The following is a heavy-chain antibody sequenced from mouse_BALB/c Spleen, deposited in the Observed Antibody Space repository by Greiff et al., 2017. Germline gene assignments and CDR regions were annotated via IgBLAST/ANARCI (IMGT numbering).Heavy chain of an antibody. V-gene: IGHV5-6-5*01. CDR3: ARGYYGNPAWFAY. CDR2: ISSGGST. D-gene: IGHD2-1*01. Sequence: EVKLVESGGGLVKPGGSLKLSCAASGFTFSSYAMSWVRQTPEKRLEWVASISSGGSTYYPDSVKGRFTISRDNARNILYLQMSSLRSEDTAMYYCARGYYGNPAWFAYWGQGTLVTVAA. CDR1: GFTFSSYA. J-gene: IGHJ3*01.